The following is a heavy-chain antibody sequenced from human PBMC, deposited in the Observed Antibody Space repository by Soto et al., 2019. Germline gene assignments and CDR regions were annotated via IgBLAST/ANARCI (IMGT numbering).Heavy chain of an antibody. CDR1: GDSISTVDYF. CDR2: XXXXXXX. CDR3: ARVRYCLTGRCFPNWFDS. Sequence: SETLXXTCXVSGDSISTVDYFXAWIRXPXXXXLEYIGYXXXXXXXXXXXSVESRVAISLDTSKSQFSLNVTTVTAADTAVYFCARVRYCLTGRCFPNWFDSWGQGTLVTVSS. D-gene: IGHD7-27*01. V-gene: IGHV4-30-4*01. J-gene: IGHJ5*01.